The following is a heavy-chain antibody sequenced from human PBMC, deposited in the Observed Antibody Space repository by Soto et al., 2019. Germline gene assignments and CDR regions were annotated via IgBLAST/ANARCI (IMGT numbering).Heavy chain of an antibody. CDR1: GGTLNNYA. V-gene: IGHV1-69*01. J-gene: IGHJ6*02. Sequence: QVQLVQSGAEVKKPGSSVRVSCKASGGTLNNYAINWVRQAPGQGLEWMGGILPVSAPPDYAQKFQGRVSINAVHSTSTVYMELSRLESDDTAVYFCARDRWGWEKGGYPHSNGMYVWGQGTTVTVSS. CDR3: ARDRWGWEKGGYPHSNGMYV. CDR2: ILPVSAPP. D-gene: IGHD5-12*01.